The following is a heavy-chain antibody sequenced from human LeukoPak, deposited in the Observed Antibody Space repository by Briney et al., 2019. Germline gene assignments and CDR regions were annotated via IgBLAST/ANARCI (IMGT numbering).Heavy chain of an antibody. V-gene: IGHV4-31*03. CDR3: ARFWSGYYHYFDH. D-gene: IGHD3-3*01. CDR1: ADSISNGGYY. J-gene: IGHJ4*02. Sequence: SETLSLTCTVSADSISNGGYYWSWIRQHPGKGLEWIGSIYYSGSTYYNPSLKSRLTISVDTSENQFSLKLSSVTAADTAVYYCARFWSGYYHYFDHWGQGTLVTVSS. CDR2: IYYSGST.